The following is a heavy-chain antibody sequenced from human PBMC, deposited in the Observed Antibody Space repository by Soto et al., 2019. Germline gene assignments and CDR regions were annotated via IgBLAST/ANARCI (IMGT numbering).Heavy chain of an antibody. Sequence: ASVKVSCKASGYTFTSYAMHWVRQAPGQRLEWMGWINADTGNTKYSQKFQGRVTITRDTSASTAYMELSSLRSEDTAVYYCARKKIYGPKTRPPKGPYYYYGMDVWGQGTTVTVSS. CDR3: ARKKIYGPKTRPPKGPYYYYGMDV. CDR1: GYTFTSYA. CDR2: INADTGNT. J-gene: IGHJ6*02. D-gene: IGHD4-17*01. V-gene: IGHV1-3*01.